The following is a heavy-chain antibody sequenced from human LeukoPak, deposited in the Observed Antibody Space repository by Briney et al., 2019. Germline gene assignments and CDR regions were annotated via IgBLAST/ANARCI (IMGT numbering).Heavy chain of an antibody. Sequence: GASXXVXXKASGVTFTAYDLHWVRQAPGHGRERRGGINTNSGDTKYGQKFQDRVTMTRDTSITTVYMELSRLTSADTAVYYCARDRLSAAGRGCWGPGTLVTVSS. J-gene: IGHJ4*02. CDR3: ARDRLSAAGRGC. V-gene: IGHV1-2*02. D-gene: IGHD6-13*01. CDR2: INTNSGDT. CDR1: GVTFTAYD.